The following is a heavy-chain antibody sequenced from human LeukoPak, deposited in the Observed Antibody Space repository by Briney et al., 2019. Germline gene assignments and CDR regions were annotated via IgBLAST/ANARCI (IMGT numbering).Heavy chain of an antibody. V-gene: IGHV4-34*01. Sequence: PSETLSLTCAVYGGSFSGYYWSWSRQPPGKGVEWIGEINHSGSTNYNPPLKSRGTISVDTSNNQYYLKLSSVTAADAAVYYCARVDYIRFDPWGQGTLVTASS. J-gene: IGHJ5*02. CDR3: ARVDYIRFDP. D-gene: IGHD4-11*01. CDR2: INHSGST. CDR1: GGSFSGYY.